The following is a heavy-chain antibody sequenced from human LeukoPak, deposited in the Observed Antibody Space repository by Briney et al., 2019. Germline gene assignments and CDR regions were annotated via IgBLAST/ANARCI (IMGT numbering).Heavy chain of an antibody. V-gene: IGHV3-23*01. J-gene: IGHJ4*02. CDR2: ISGSGGST. CDR1: GFTFSSYA. D-gene: IGHD6-19*01. CDR3: AKDTKHSYSSGWYDSY. Sequence: GGSLRLSCAASGFTFSSYAMSWVRQAPGKGLEWGSAISGSGGSTYYADSVKGRFTISRDNSKNTLYLQMNSLRAEDTAVYYCAKDTKHSYSSGWYDSYWGQGTLVTVSS.